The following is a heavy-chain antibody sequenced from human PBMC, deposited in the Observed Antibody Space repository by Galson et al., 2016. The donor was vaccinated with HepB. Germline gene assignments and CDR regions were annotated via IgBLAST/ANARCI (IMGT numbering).Heavy chain of an antibody. V-gene: IGHV1-69*13. CDR2: IIPVLGVA. Sequence: SVKVSCKASGGTFTTYTINWVRQSPGQGLEWMGGIIPVLGVAQYAQMFQDRVTFSADDSMTTVFMDLNSLTADDTAVYYCARGHCPDTTCYGKYFDPWGQGTLVTVSS. CDR1: GGTFTTYT. D-gene: IGHD2-2*01. CDR3: ARGHCPDTTCYGKYFDP. J-gene: IGHJ5*02.